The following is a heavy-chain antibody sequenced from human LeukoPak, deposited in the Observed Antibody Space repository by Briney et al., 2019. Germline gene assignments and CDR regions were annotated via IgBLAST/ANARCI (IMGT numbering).Heavy chain of an antibody. CDR1: GYTFTSSY. J-gene: IGHJ4*02. D-gene: IGHD4-17*01. CDR3: AAGPTVTPGY. V-gene: IGHV1-2*02. CDR2: INPNSGGT. Sequence: ASVKVSCKASGYTFTSSYLHWVRQAPGHGLEWMGWINPNSGGTNYAQKLQGRVTMTTDTSTSTAYMELRSLRSDDTAVYYCAAGPTVTPGYWGQGTLVTVSS.